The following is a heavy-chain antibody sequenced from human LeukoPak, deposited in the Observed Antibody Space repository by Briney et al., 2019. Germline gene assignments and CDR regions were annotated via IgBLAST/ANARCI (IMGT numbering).Heavy chain of an antibody. CDR3: ARSYYYYGADAVDV. V-gene: IGHV4-59*01. CDR2: IYYSGST. CDR1: GGSTSSYY. Sequence: SETLSPTCTVSGGSTSSYYWSWIRQPPGKGLEWIGYIYYSGSTNYNPSLKSRVTISVDTSKNQFSLRLSSVTAADTALYYCARSYYYYGADAVDVWGQGTMVTVSS. D-gene: IGHD3-10*01. J-gene: IGHJ3*01.